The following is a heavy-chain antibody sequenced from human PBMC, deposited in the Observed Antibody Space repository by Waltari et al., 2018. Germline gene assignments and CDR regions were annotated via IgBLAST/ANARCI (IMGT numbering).Heavy chain of an antibody. V-gene: IGHV1-69-2*01. CDR1: GYTFTDYY. CDR3: VTSGGNYDFWSGSISLGDY. D-gene: IGHD3-3*01. CDR2: VDPEDGET. Sequence: EVQLVQSGAEVKKPGATVKISCKASGYTFTDYYMHWVQQAPGKGLEWMGRVDPEDGETIYAEKFQVRVTITADTSTDTAYMELSSLRSEDTAVYYCVTSGGNYDFWSGSISLGDYWGQGTLVTVSS. J-gene: IGHJ4*02.